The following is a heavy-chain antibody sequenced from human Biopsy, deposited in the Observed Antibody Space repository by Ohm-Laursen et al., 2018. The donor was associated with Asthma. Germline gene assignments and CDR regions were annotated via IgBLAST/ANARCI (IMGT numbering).Heavy chain of an antibody. J-gene: IGHJ6*02. CDR2: IMTAFGIT. CDR1: GGTFSNFA. CDR3: ARCQVGYSSGWSLLLKKIYYSGMDV. V-gene: IGHV1-69*13. D-gene: IGHD6-19*01. Sequence: SVKVSCKAPGGTFSNFAISWVRQAPGQGLEWLGGIMTAFGITNYAQKFQGRVTITADESTSTAYMEVTSLRSEDTAIYYCARCQVGYSSGWSLLLKKIYYSGMDVWGQGNAVTVSS.